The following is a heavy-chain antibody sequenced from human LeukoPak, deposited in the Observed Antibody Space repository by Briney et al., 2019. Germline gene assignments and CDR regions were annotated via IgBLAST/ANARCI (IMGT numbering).Heavy chain of an antibody. CDR2: ISYDGSNK. D-gene: IGHD1-26*01. J-gene: IGHJ4*02. Sequence: GGSLRLSCAASGFTFSSYAMHWVRQAPGKGLEWVAVISYDGSNKYYADSVKGRFTISRDNSKNTLYLQMNSLRAEDTAVYYCARSEGEGATVFDYWGQGTLVTVSS. V-gene: IGHV3-30-3*01. CDR3: ARSEGEGATVFDY. CDR1: GFTFSSYA.